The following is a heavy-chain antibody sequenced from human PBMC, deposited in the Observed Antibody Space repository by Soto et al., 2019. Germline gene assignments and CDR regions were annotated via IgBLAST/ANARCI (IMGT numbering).Heavy chain of an antibody. CDR3: ARPAATVILYSGMDV. CDR1: GFTFSSFA. Sequence: GGSLRLSCAASGFTFSSFAIHWVRQAPGTGREWAAFISFDGSNEHYADSVQGLFTISRDNSENTLYLQMNSLRAAVTAVYYYARPAATVILYSGMDVWGQGTTVTVSS. J-gene: IGHJ6*02. CDR2: ISFDGSNE. V-gene: IGHV3-30-3*01. D-gene: IGHD4-17*01.